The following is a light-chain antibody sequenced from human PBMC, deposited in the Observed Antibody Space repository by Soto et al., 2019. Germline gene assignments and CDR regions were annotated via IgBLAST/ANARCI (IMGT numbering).Light chain of an antibody. V-gene: IGLV1-51*01. CDR1: SSNIGNNY. CDR3: GKWDSRLSAGV. Sequence: QSVLTQPPSVSAAPGQKVTISCSGSSSNIGNNYVSWYQQLPGTAPKLLIYDNNKRPSGIPDRFSGSKSGTSATLGITGLQTGDGADYYCGKWDSRLSAGVFGGGTQLTVL. J-gene: IGLJ2*01. CDR2: DNN.